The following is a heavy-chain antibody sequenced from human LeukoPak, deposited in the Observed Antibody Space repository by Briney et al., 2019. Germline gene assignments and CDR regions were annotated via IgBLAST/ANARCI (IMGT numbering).Heavy chain of an antibody. V-gene: IGHV1-8*01. J-gene: IGHJ6*02. Sequence: GASVKVSCKASGYTFTSYDINWVRQATGQGLEWMGWMNPNSGNTGYAQKFQGRVTMTRNTSISTAYMELSSLRSEDTAVYYCARGKYYGSGSWYYYYYGMDVWGQGTTVTVSS. CDR2: MNPNSGNT. D-gene: IGHD3-10*01. CDR1: GYTFTSYD. CDR3: ARGKYYGSGSWYYYYYGMDV.